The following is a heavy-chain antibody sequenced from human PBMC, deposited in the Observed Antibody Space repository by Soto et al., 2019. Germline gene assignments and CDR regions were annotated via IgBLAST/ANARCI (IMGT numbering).Heavy chain of an antibody. CDR3: AKDLGYGSSTSCVRFDY. J-gene: IGHJ4*02. V-gene: IGHV3-30*18. D-gene: IGHD2-2*01. Sequence: PGGSLRLSCAASGFTFSSYGMHWVRQAPGKGLEWVAVISYDGSNKYYADTVKGRFTISRDNSKNTLYLQMTSPGADDPAVYYCAKDLGYGSSTSCVRFDYWGQGTLVTVSS. CDR1: GFTFSSYG. CDR2: ISYDGSNK.